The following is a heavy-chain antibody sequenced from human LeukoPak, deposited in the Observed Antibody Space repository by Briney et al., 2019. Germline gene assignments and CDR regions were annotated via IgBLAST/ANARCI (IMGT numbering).Heavy chain of an antibody. CDR2: ISAYNGNT. J-gene: IGHJ6*02. CDR3: ARVRVGYCSSTSCSNLRYGMDV. D-gene: IGHD2-2*01. Sequence: ASVKVSCKASGYTFTSYCISWGRQAPGQGVEWMGWISAYNGNTNYAQKLQGRVTMTTDTSTSTAYMELRSLRSDDTAVYYCARVRVGYCSSTSCSNLRYGMDVWGQGTTVTVSS. V-gene: IGHV1-18*01. CDR1: GYTFTSYC.